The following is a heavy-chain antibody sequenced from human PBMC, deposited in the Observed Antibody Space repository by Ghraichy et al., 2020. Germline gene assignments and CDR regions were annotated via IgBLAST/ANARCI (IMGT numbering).Heavy chain of an antibody. CDR2: FWYDGHNK. CDR1: GFTFSSYG. D-gene: IGHD3-10*01. J-gene: IGHJ4*02. V-gene: IGHV3-33*01. CDR3: YSRWFGEQPL. Sequence: GGSLRLSCAASGFTFSSYGMHWFRQAPGKGLEWVSLFWYDGHNKYYADSVKGRFTISRDNSNRTLFLQMNSVRVEDTAIYYCYSRWFGEQPLWGQGTLVTVSS.